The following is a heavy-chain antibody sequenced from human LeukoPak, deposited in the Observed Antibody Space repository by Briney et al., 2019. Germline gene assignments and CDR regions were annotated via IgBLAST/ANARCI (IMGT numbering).Heavy chain of an antibody. V-gene: IGHV4-59*08. CDR3: ASLTTVTSTQFDY. CDR2: IHYNGNT. Sequence: SETLPLTCTVSGDSITTDSFRWGWVRQPPGKGLEWIGYIHYNGNTNYNPALRSRVTLSVDTSKKRFSLKLTSMTAADTAVYYCASLTTVTSTQFDYWGQGTLVTVSS. D-gene: IGHD4-11*01. J-gene: IGHJ4*02. CDR1: GDSITTDS.